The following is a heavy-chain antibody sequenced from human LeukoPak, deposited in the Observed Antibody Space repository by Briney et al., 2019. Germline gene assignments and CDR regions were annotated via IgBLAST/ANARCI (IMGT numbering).Heavy chain of an antibody. CDR1: GSGYSISGGYY. V-gene: IGHV4-38-2*02. D-gene: IGHD3-22*01. J-gene: IGHJ4*02. CDR2: IYHSGST. CDR3: AGQFDSSGSYFY. Sequence: PSETLSLTCTVSGSGYSISGGYYWGWIRQPPGKGLEWIGSIYHSGSTYYNPSLKSRVTISLDMSKNQFSLWLNSVTAADTAVYFCAGQFDSSGSYFYWGQGTLVTVSS.